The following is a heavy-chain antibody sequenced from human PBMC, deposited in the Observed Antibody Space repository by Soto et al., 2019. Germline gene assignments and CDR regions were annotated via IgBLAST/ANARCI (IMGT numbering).Heavy chain of an antibody. CDR3: AREIEGVVVPAAMRPGAFDI. D-gene: IGHD2-2*01. Sequence: SETLSLTCTVSGGSISSYYWSWIRQPPGKGLEWIGYIYYSGSTNYNPSLKSRVTISVDTSKNQFSLKLSSVTAADTAVYYCAREIEGVVVPAAMRPGAFDIWAQGTMVTVSS. J-gene: IGHJ3*02. V-gene: IGHV4-59*01. CDR1: GGSISSYY. CDR2: IYYSGST.